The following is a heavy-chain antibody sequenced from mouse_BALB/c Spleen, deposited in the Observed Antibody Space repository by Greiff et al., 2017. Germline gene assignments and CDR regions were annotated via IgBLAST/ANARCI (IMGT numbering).Heavy chain of an antibody. V-gene: IGHV1S137*01. CDR1: GYTFTDYA. CDR2: ISTYYGDA. J-gene: IGHJ2*01. D-gene: IGHD2-1*01. CDR3: ARESYGNYDYYFDY. Sequence: QVQLQQSGAELVRPGVSVKISCKGSGYTFTDYAMHWVKQSHAKSLEWIGVISTYYGDASYNQKFKGKATMTVDKSSSTAYMELARLTSEDSAIYYCARESYGNYDYYFDYWGQGTTLTVSS.